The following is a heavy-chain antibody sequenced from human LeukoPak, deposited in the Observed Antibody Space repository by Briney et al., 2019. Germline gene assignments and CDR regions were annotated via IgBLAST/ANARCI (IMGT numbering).Heavy chain of an antibody. Sequence: GASVKVSCKASGYTFTSYGISWVRQATGQGLEWMGWINTNTGNPAYAQGFTGRFVFSLDTSVSTAYLQISSLKAEDTAVYYCARDQSLIDYYYYGMDVWGQGTTVTVSS. CDR1: GYTFTSYG. J-gene: IGHJ6*02. CDR2: INTNTGNP. V-gene: IGHV7-4-1*02. CDR3: ARDQSLIDYYYYGMDV.